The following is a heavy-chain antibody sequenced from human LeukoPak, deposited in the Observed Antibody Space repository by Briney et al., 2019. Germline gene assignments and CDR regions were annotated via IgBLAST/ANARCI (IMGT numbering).Heavy chain of an antibody. V-gene: IGHV1-2*02. CDR2: INPTSGGT. Sequence: ALVKVSCKAAGYTFTDYYIHWVRQAHGQGLEWVGWINPTSGGTTYAQRFQGRVTVTRDTSISTAYMELTRLRSDDTAVYYCARDRIQLWLPNHFDYWGQGTVVTVSS. D-gene: IGHD5-18*01. CDR3: ARDRIQLWLPNHFDY. CDR1: GYTFTDYY. J-gene: IGHJ4*02.